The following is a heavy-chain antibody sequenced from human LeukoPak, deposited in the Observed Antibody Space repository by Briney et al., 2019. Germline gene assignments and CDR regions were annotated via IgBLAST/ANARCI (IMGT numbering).Heavy chain of an antibody. V-gene: IGHV1-46*01. CDR3: ARDAGIIAAAIQLDY. Sequence: ASVKVSCKASGYTFTSYYMHWVGQAPGQGLEWMGIINPSGGSTSYAQKFQGRVTMTRDMSTSTVYMELSSLRSEDTAVYYCARDAGIIAAAIQLDYWGQGTLVTVSS. D-gene: IGHD6-13*01. CDR1: GYTFTSYY. J-gene: IGHJ4*02. CDR2: INPSGGST.